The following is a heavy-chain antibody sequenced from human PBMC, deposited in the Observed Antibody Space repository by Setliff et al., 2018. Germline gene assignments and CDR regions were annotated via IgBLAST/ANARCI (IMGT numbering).Heavy chain of an antibody. Sequence: SETLSLTCTVSGGSIRNYYWSWIRQPPGKGLEWIGYIYYSGSTAYNPSLRSRVTISLDTSKNQFSLKLSSVTAADTAVYSCARHMGIRGRGYNYYYYYMDVWGKGTTVTVSS. D-gene: IGHD3-10*01. CDR1: GGSIRNYY. J-gene: IGHJ6*03. CDR2: IYYSGST. V-gene: IGHV4-59*08. CDR3: ARHMGIRGRGYNYYYYYMDV.